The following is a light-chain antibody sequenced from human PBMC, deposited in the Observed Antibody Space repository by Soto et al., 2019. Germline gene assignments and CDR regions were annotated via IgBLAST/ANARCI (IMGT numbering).Light chain of an antibody. CDR1: SSNIGSNY. Sequence: QLVLTQPPSASGTPGQRVTISCSGSSSNIGSNYVYWYQQLPGTAPKLLIYRNNQRPSGVPDRFSGSKSGTSASLAISGLRSEDEAAYYCAAWNDSLSGHVVFGGGTKVTVL. J-gene: IGLJ2*01. CDR2: RNN. CDR3: AAWNDSLSGHVV. V-gene: IGLV1-47*01.